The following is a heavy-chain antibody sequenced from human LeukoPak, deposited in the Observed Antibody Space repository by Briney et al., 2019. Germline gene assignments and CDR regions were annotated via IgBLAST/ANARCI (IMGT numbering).Heavy chain of an antibody. V-gene: IGHV4-39*01. Sequence: SETLSLTCTVSGGSISSSSYYWGWIRQPPGKGLEWIGSIYYSGSTYYNPSLNSLVTISVDTSKTQFSLKLSSVTAADTAVYYCAGSGWATVNWFDPWGQGTLVTVSS. CDR2: IYYSGST. CDR1: GGSISSSSYY. D-gene: IGHD4-11*01. J-gene: IGHJ5*02. CDR3: AGSGWATVNWFDP.